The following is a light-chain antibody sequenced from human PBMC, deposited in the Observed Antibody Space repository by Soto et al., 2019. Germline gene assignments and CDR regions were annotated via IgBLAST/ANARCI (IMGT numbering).Light chain of an antibody. Sequence: QSALTQPASVSGSPGQSITISCTGTGSDIGGYNFVSWYQQRPGRAPKLMIYEVSNRPSGVSNRFSGSKSGNTASLTISGLRAEDEADYYCSSFTSITTLVFGGGTKVTVL. CDR2: EVS. CDR1: GSDIGGYNF. J-gene: IGLJ2*01. CDR3: SSFTSITTLV. V-gene: IGLV2-14*01.